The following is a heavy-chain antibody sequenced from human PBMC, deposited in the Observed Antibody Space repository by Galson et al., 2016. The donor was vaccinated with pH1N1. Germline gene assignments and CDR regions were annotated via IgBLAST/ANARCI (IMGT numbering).Heavy chain of an antibody. Sequence: QSGAEVKKPGESLKISCKCSGYTFTRHWIGWVRQTPGKGLEWMGIMYPGDSDIKYNPALQGKVTISVDKSIDTAYLQWSSRKASDTAMYYCARVLTFGSGSNCNPRPFNYWDQGTLITVSS. J-gene: IGHJ4*02. CDR3: ARVLTFGSGSNCNPRPFNY. D-gene: IGHD3-10*01. V-gene: IGHV5-51*01. CDR2: MYPGDSDI. CDR1: GYTFTRHW.